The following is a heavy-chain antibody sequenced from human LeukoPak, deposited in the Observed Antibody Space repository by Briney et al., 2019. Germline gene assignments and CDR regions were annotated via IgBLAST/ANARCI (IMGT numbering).Heavy chain of an antibody. CDR1: GGTFSSYA. Sequence: GASVKVSCKASGGTFSSYAISWVRQAPGQGLEWMGGIIPIFGTANYAQKFQGRVTITADESTSTAYMELSSLRSEDTAVYYCARGLRRTAHYYYYYDMDVWGQGTTVTVSS. J-gene: IGHJ6*02. D-gene: IGHD4-17*01. CDR3: ARGLRRTAHYYYYYDMDV. CDR2: IIPIFGTA. V-gene: IGHV1-69*13.